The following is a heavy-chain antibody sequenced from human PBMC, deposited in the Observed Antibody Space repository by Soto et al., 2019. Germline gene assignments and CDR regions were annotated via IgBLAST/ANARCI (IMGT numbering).Heavy chain of an antibody. CDR3: ARSHDILTGYPDAFDI. V-gene: IGHV4-39*01. D-gene: IGHD3-9*01. Sequence: SETLSLTCTVSGGSISSSSYYWGWIRQPPGKGLEWIGSIYYSGSTYYKTSLKSRVTISVDTSKNQFYLKLSSVTAADTAVYYCARSHDILTGYPDAFDIWGQGTMVTVSS. CDR1: GGSISSSSYY. J-gene: IGHJ3*02. CDR2: IYYSGST.